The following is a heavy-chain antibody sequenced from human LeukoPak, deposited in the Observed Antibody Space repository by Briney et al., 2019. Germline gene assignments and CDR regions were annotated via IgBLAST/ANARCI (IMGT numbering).Heavy chain of an antibody. CDR3: ARDAARVLDY. CDR2: INPSNGGT. Sequence: GASVKVSCKASEYSFNGYYLHWVRQAPGQGHEWMAWINPSNGGTNYAQKFQGRVAVTRDSSISTAYMELSRLRSGDTAVYFCARDAARVLDYWGQGTLVTVSS. J-gene: IGHJ4*02. D-gene: IGHD4/OR15-4a*01. V-gene: IGHV1-2*02. CDR1: EYSFNGYY.